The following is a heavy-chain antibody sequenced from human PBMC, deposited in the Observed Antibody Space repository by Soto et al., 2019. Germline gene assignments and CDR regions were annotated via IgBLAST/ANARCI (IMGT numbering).Heavy chain of an antibody. J-gene: IGHJ6*02. CDR2: IFHSGST. CDR3: ASSSLYGMDV. CDR1: GDSISGGYF. V-gene: IGHV4-38-2*01. Sequence: SETLSVTCSVSGDSISGGYFWGWIRQPPGKGLEWIGSIFHSGSTYYNPSLNSRVTISVDTSRNQFSLKLSSVTAADTAVYDCASSSLYGMDVWGQGTTVTGSS.